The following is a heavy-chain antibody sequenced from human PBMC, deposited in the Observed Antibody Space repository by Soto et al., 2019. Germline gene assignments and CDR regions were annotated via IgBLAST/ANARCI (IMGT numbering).Heavy chain of an antibody. CDR2: IIPIVNTT. Sequence: QVQLVQSGAEVKTPGSSLKVSCTVSGSRFSNYVISWVRQAAGHGLEWLGRIIPIVNTTQYAQKFQGRVTITADKSTNTASLELSSLTSDDTAVYYCAREGRGKKAGYNGLVSLGYWGQGTLVTVSS. V-gene: IGHV1-69*06. CDR3: AREGRGKKAGYNGLVSLGY. CDR1: GSRFSNYV. D-gene: IGHD2-2*02. J-gene: IGHJ4*02.